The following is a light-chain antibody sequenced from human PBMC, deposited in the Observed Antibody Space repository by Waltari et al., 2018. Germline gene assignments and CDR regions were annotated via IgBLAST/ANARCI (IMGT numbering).Light chain of an antibody. Sequence: DIEMTQSPPSLSAFVGDSVTITCQASQDIKKNLNWFKRQPGKPPQILIYDASRLQTGVPSTFSCVGSGTSFSLTISSVQPDDSATYYCQQYDFLPYTFGHGTSLEIK. J-gene: IGKJ2*01. CDR1: QDIKKN. CDR3: QQYDFLPYT. V-gene: IGKV1-33*01. CDR2: DAS.